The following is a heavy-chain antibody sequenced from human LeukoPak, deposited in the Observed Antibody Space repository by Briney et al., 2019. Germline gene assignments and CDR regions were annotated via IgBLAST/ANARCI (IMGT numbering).Heavy chain of an antibody. CDR2: ISYDGSNK. CDR3: ARDGYTLGGFDY. D-gene: IGHD6-13*01. V-gene: IGHV3-30-3*01. J-gene: IGHJ4*02. CDR1: GFTFSSYA. Sequence: GRSLRLSCAASGFTFSSYAMHWVRQAPGKGLEWVAVISYDGSNKYCADSVKGRFTISRDNSKNTLYLQMNSLRAEDTAVYYCARDGYTLGGFDYWGQGTLVTVSS.